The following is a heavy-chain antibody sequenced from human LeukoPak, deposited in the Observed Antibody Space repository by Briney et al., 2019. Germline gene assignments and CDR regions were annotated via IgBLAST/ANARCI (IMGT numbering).Heavy chain of an antibody. CDR3: AREIAAAGTSLRSYYYMDV. J-gene: IGHJ6*03. D-gene: IGHD6-13*01. Sequence: GGSLRLSCAASGFTFSSYGMHWVRQAPGKGLEWVAVISYDGSNKYYADSVKGRFTISRDNSKNTLYLQMNSLRAEDTAVYYCAREIAAAGTSLRSYYYMDVWGKGTTVTVSS. V-gene: IGHV3-30*03. CDR2: ISYDGSNK. CDR1: GFTFSSYG.